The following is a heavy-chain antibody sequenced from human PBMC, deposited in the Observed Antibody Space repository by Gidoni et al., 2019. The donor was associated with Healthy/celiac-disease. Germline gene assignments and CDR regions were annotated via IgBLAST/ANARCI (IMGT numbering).Heavy chain of an antibody. CDR3: ARMRLELPEYYYGMDV. D-gene: IGHD1-7*01. CDR1: RFSLSTSGMC. V-gene: IGHV2-70*01. CDR2: IDWDDDK. J-gene: IGHJ6*02. Sequence: QVTLRESGPALVKPTQTLTLTCTFSRFSLSTSGMCVSWIRQPPGKALEWLALIDWDDDKYYSTSLKTRLTISKDTSKNQVVLTMTNMDPVDTATYYCARMRLELPEYYYGMDVWGQGTTVTVSS.